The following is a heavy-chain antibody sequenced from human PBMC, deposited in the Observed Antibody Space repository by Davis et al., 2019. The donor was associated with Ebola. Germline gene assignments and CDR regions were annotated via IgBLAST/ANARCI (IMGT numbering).Heavy chain of an antibody. Sequence: GESLKISCAASGFTVSSNYMSWVRQAPGKGLEWVANIKQDGSEKYYVDSVKGRFTISRDNAKNSLYLQMNSLRAEDTAVYYCTITTTALDYWGQGTLVTVSS. CDR1: GFTVSSNY. V-gene: IGHV3-7*01. CDR3: TITTTALDY. D-gene: IGHD1-20*01. CDR2: IKQDGSEK. J-gene: IGHJ4*02.